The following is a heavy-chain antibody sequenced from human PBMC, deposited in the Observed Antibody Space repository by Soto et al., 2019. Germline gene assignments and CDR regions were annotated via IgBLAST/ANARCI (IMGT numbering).Heavy chain of an antibody. V-gene: IGHV4-59*01. D-gene: IGHD5-12*01. CDR1: GGSISSYF. Sequence: SETLSLTCTVSGGSISSYFWSWIRQPPGKGLEWIGYIYHTGSTNYNPSLKSRVTISLDTSKTQFSLRLNSVTAADTAVYYCAREGYSGYDFFDYWGQGTLVTVSS. CDR3: AREGYSGYDFFDY. J-gene: IGHJ4*02. CDR2: IYHTGST.